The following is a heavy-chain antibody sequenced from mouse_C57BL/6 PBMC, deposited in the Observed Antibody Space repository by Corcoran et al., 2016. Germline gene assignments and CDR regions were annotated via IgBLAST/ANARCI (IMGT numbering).Heavy chain of an antibody. CDR3: ARFYDGYLYAMDY. V-gene: IGHV9-3*01. D-gene: IGHD2-3*01. CDR2: INTYSGVP. CDR1: GYTFTTYG. Sequence: QIQLVQSGPELKKPGETVKISCKASGYTFTTYGMSWVKQAPGKGLKWMGWINTYSGVPTYAADFKGRFAFSLETSASTAYLQINNLKKEDTATYFCARFYDGYLYAMDYWGQGTSVTVAS. J-gene: IGHJ4*01.